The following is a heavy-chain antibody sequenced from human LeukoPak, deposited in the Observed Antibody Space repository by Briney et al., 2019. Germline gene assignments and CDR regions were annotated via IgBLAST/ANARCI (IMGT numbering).Heavy chain of an antibody. CDR2: MIQSGSS. CDR3: ARGNIVATILGGLHGTTAFDF. V-gene: IGHV4-34*01. J-gene: IGHJ4*02. Sequence: SETLSLTCGVSGGAFSDYYWSWIRQAPGKGLEWIGEMIQSGSSNYNPSLRSRVTISGVTSRNQFSLKLNSLTAADTAVYYCARGNIVATILGGLHGTTAFDFWGQGSLVTVSS. CDR1: GGAFSDYY. D-gene: IGHD5-12*01.